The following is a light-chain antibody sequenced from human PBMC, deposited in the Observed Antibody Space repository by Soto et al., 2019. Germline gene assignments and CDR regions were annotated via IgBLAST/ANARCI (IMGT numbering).Light chain of an antibody. CDR1: QGIRND. CDR3: QQYNTYST. CDR2: AAS. V-gene: IGKV1-17*01. Sequence: DMQMTQSPSSLSASVVDRVTITCRASQGIRNDLGWYQQKPGKAPKRLIYAASSLQSGVPSRFSGSGSGTEFTLTINRLQPDDFATYYCQQYNTYSTFGQGTRLEIK. J-gene: IGKJ5*01.